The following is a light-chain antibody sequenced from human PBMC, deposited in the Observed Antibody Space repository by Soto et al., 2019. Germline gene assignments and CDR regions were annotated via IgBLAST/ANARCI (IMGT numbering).Light chain of an antibody. J-gene: IGLJ2*01. CDR3: QSYDSSLSAYVV. Sequence: QSVLTQPPSVSGAPGQRVTISCTGSNSNIGAGYDVHWYQQLPGTAPKLLIYANSNRPSGVPDRFSGSKSGTSASLATTGLQAEDEADYYCQSYDSSLSAYVVFGGGTKLTVL. CDR2: ANS. CDR1: NSNIGAGYD. V-gene: IGLV1-40*01.